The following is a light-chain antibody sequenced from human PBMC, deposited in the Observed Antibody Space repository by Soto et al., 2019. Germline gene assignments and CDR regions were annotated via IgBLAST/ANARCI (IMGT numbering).Light chain of an antibody. V-gene: IGKV3-20*01. CDR1: QSVSSSY. CDR2: GAS. CDR3: QQYGSSPLYP. Sequence: EIVLTQSPGTLSLSPGERATLSCRASQSVSSSYFAWYQQKPGQAPRLLIYGASSRATGVPDRFSGSGSGTDFTLTISRLEPEDFAVYYCQQYGSSPLYPFGQGTKLEIK. J-gene: IGKJ2*01.